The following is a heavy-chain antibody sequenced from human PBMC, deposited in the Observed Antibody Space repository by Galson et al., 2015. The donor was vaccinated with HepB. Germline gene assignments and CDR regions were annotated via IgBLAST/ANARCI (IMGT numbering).Heavy chain of an antibody. CDR3: ARGGVTRDCLSLNCFVGY. Sequence: SLRLSCAASGFTLSTHWVSWVRQSPGKGLEWVANIDQDGNEKYYVASVKGRFTISRDNAKNSLFLQMNSLRAEDTAVYYCARGGVTRDCLSLNCFVGYWGRGTLVTVSS. CDR1: GFTLSTHW. D-gene: IGHD3-10*01. J-gene: IGHJ4*02. CDR2: IDQDGNEK. V-gene: IGHV3-7*03.